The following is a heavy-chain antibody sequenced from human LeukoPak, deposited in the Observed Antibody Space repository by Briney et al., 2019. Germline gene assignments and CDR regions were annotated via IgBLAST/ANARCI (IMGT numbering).Heavy chain of an antibody. CDR1: GGSISSSSYY. CDR3: ASGSRYSASMIVDY. Sequence: SETLSLTCTVSGGSISSSSYYWGWIRQPPGKGLEWIGSIYYSGSTYYNPSLKSRVTISVDTSKNQFSLKLSSVTAADTAVYYCASGSRYSASMIVDYWGQGTLVTVSS. V-gene: IGHV4-39*01. J-gene: IGHJ4*02. D-gene: IGHD3-22*01. CDR2: IYYSGST.